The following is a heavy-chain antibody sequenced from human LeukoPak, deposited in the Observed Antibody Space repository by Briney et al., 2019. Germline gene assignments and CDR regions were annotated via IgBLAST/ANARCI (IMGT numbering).Heavy chain of an antibody. D-gene: IGHD3-3*01. J-gene: IGHJ1*01. CDR1: GYTFTSCY. V-gene: IGHV1-46*01. CDR2: INPSGGST. Sequence: ASVKVSCKASGYTFTSCYMHWVRQAPGQGLEWMGLINPSGGSTTYAQKFQGRVTMTRDTSTSTVHMELSSLRSEDTAVYYCAIQKGTIFGDVSPLSKHFHHWGQVTLVTVSS. CDR3: AIQKGTIFGDVSPLSKHFHH.